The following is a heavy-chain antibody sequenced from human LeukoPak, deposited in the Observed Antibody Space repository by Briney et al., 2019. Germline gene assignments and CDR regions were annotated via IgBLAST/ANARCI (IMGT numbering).Heavy chain of an antibody. CDR2: IYYSGST. CDR1: GDSINNYY. J-gene: IGHJ4*02. Sequence: SETLSLTCTVSGDSINNYYWNWIRQPPGKGLEWIGYIYYSGSTNYNPYLKSRVTMSVDTSKNQFSLKLSSVTAADTAVYYCARQGGYSSSPDFWGQGTLVTVSS. D-gene: IGHD6-13*01. CDR3: ARQGGYSSSPDF. V-gene: IGHV4-59*08.